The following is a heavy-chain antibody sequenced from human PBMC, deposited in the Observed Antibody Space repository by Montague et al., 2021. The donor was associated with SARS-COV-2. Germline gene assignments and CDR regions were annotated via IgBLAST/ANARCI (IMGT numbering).Heavy chain of an antibody. J-gene: IGHJ4*02. V-gene: IGHV3-53*01. D-gene: IGHD2-8*02. CDR3: ARAYYTGLYPFDY. CDR1: GFTVSSNY. Sequence: SLRLSCAASGFTVSSNYMSWVRQAPGKGLEWVSVIYSGGSTYYADSVTVRFTISRDTAKNTLYLQMNSLRAEDTAVYYCARAYYTGLYPFDYWGQGTLVTVSS. CDR2: IYSGGST.